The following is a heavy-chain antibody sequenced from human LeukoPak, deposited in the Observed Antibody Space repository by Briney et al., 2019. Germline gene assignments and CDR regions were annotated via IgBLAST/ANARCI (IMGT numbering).Heavy chain of an antibody. V-gene: IGHV3-23*01. CDR3: ANRRLGRGAFDI. J-gene: IGHJ3*02. D-gene: IGHD7-27*01. Sequence: SGGSLRLSCAASGFTFSSYDMRWVRQAPGKGVEWVSEISGSDESTKYVDSVKGRFTISRDNSKNTLYLLLNSLRVDDTAVYYCANRRLGRGAFDIWGQGTMVTVSS. CDR1: GFTFSSYD. CDR2: ISGSDEST.